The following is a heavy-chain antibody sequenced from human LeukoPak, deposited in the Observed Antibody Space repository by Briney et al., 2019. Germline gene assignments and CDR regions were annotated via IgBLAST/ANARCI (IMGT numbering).Heavy chain of an antibody. D-gene: IGHD5-24*01. V-gene: IGHV3-33*06. CDR1: GFTLSSCG. CDR3: VKDRGDGYRGFDY. J-gene: IGHJ4*02. Sequence: GGSLRLSCAASGFTLSSCGFHWVRQAPGKGLEWVAVIWYDGTHKYYADSVKGRLTISRDNSKNTEYLQMNSLRAEDTAVYYCVKDRGDGYRGFDYWGQGTLVTVSS. CDR2: IWYDGTHK.